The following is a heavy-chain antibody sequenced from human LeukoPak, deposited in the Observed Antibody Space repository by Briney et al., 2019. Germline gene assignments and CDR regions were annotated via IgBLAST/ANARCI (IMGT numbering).Heavy chain of an antibody. CDR3: ARPMTTVTNGDY. J-gene: IGHJ4*02. CDR2: INPNSGGT. D-gene: IGHD4-17*01. CDR1: GYTFTGYY. Sequence: GASVKVSCKASGYTFTGYYMHWVRQAPGQGLEWLGWINPNSGGTNYAQKFQGRVTMTRDTSISTAYMELSRLRSDDTAVYYCARPMTTVTNGDYWGQGTLVTVSS. V-gene: IGHV1-2*02.